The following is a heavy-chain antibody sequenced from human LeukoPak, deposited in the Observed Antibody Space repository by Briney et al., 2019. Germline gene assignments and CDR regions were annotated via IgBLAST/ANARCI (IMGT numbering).Heavy chain of an antibody. CDR2: IYYSGST. CDR1: GGSISSYY. J-gene: IGHJ4*02. V-gene: IGHV4-59*01. Sequence: PSETLSLTCTVSGGSISSYYWSWIRQPPGKGLEWIGYIYYSGSTNYNPSLKSRVTISVDTSKNQFSLKLSSVTAADTAVYYCARGPYYYDSSGSQYYDYWGQGTLVTVSS. CDR3: ARGPYYYDSSGSQYYDY. D-gene: IGHD3-22*01.